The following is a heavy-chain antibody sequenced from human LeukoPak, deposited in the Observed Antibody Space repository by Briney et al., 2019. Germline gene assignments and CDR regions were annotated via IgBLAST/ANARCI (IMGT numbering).Heavy chain of an antibody. Sequence: PSETLSLTCTVSGGSISSYYWSWIRPPPGKGLEWIGYIYYSGSTNYNPSLKSRVTISVDTSKNQFSLKLSSVTAADTAVYYCARGIWGRWYFDLWGRGTLVTVSS. V-gene: IGHV4-59*01. CDR3: ARGIWGRWYFDL. CDR2: IYYSGST. CDR1: GGSISSYY. J-gene: IGHJ2*01. D-gene: IGHD7-27*01.